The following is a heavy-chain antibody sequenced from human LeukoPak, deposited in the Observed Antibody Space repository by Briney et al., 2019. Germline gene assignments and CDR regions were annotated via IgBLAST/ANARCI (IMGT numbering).Heavy chain of an antibody. Sequence: SETLSLTCAVYGGSFSGYYWSWIRQPPGKGLEWIGEINHSGSTNYNPSLKSRVTISVDTSKNQFSLKLSSVTAADTAVYYCARGLEYSSPLFIDYWGQGTLVTVS. D-gene: IGHD6-6*01. V-gene: IGHV4-34*01. CDR2: INHSGST. CDR3: ARGLEYSSPLFIDY. J-gene: IGHJ4*02. CDR1: GGSFSGYY.